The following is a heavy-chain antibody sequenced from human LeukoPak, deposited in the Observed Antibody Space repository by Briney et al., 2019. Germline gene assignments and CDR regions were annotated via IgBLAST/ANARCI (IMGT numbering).Heavy chain of an antibody. Sequence: GGSLRLSCAASGFIFSSYSMNWVRQAPGNGLEWVSSISSSCSDIYYADSVKGRFTISRDNAKNSLYLQMNSLRAEDTAVYYCARAPTVTTFGNWGQRTLVTVSS. CDR1: GFIFSSYS. V-gene: IGHV3-21*01. J-gene: IGHJ4*02. D-gene: IGHD4-17*01. CDR2: ISSSCSDI. CDR3: ARAPTVTTFGN.